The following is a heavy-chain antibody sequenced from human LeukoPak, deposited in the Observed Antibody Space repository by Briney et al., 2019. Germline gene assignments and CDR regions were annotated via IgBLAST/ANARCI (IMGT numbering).Heavy chain of an antibody. CDR2: IRSGGIGT. D-gene: IGHD4-17*01. CDR1: GFTFSSYA. J-gene: IGHJ4*02. CDR3: AKGSDSYGHYYVDN. Sequence: PGGSLRLSCAASGFTFSSYAMSWVRQAPGKGLEWVSGIRSGGIGTSYADSVKGRFTISRDNFENTLYLQMNSLRAEDTAVYYCAKGSDSYGHYYVDNWGQGTLVSVSS. V-gene: IGHV3-23*01.